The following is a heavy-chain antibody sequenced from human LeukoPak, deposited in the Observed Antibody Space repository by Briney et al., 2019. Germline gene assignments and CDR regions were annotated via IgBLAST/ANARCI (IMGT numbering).Heavy chain of an antibody. D-gene: IGHD2-15*01. Sequence: GGSLRLSCPASGFTVSSHSMSWDRQAPGKGLEWVSAIYSVVSPYYADSVKGRFTISRDNSKNTLYLQMNSLRAEDTAVYYCARAEDIGYCSGGSCYPQYYFDYWGQGTLVTVSS. CDR3: ARAEDIGYCSGGSCYPQYYFDY. J-gene: IGHJ4*02. CDR1: GFTVSSHS. CDR2: IYSVVSP. V-gene: IGHV3-66*02.